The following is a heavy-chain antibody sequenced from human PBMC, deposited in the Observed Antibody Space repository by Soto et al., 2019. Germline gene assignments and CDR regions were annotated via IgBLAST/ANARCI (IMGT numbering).Heavy chain of an antibody. Sequence: GASVKVSCKASGYTFTSYAMHWVRQAPGQRLEWMGWINAGNGNTKYSQKFQGRVTITRDTSASTAYMELSSLRSEDTAVYYCGRNPNYDFWSGYNEDAYMGVWGKGTTVTVSS. CDR2: INAGNGNT. CDR1: GYTFTSYA. CDR3: GRNPNYDFWSGYNEDAYMGV. D-gene: IGHD3-3*01. V-gene: IGHV1-3*01. J-gene: IGHJ6*03.